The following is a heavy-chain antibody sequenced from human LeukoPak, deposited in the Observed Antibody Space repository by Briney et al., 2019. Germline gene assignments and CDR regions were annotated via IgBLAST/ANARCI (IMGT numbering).Heavy chain of an antibody. Sequence: GGSLRLSCAASGFTYSSYAMSWVRQAPGKGLDWLSAISGSGSSTYYADSVKGRFTISRDNSKNTLYLQMNSLRAEDTAVYYCAKVSDTAMVYDYWGQGTLVTVSS. CDR2: ISGSGSST. CDR3: AKVSDTAMVYDY. V-gene: IGHV3-23*01. J-gene: IGHJ4*02. CDR1: GFTYSSYA. D-gene: IGHD5-18*01.